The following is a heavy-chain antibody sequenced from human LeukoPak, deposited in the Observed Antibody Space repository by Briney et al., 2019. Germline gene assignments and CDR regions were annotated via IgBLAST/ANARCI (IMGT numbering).Heavy chain of an antibody. V-gene: IGHV4-38-2*01. CDR3: ARASYYYDSSGPNHFDY. CDR2: IYHSGST. Sequence: PSETLSLTCAVSGYSISSGYYWSWIRQPPGKGLEWIGSIYHSGSTYYNPSLKSRVTISVDTSKNQFSLKLSSVTAADTAVYYCARASYYYDSSGPNHFDYWGQGTLVTVSS. CDR1: GYSISSGYY. J-gene: IGHJ4*02. D-gene: IGHD3-22*01.